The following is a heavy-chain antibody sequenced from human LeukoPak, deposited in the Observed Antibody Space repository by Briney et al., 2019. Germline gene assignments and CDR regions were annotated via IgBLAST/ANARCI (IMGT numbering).Heavy chain of an antibody. CDR1: GFTFSSYS. J-gene: IGHJ4*02. CDR2: ISSSSSYI. CDR3: ARDLYGDYPWDY. Sequence: PGGSLRLSCAASGFTFSSYSMNWVRQAPGKGVEWVSSISSSSSYIYYADSVKGRFTISRDNAKNSLYLQMNSLRAEDTAVYYCARDLYGDYPWDYWGQGTLVTVSS. D-gene: IGHD4-17*01. V-gene: IGHV3-21*01.